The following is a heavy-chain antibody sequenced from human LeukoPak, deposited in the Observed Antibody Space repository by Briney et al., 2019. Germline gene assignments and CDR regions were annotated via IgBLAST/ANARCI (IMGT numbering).Heavy chain of an antibody. CDR3: ARDIAEIVVVVAATYYGMDV. J-gene: IGHJ6*02. Sequence: GGSLRLSCAASGFTFSSYAMHWVRQAPGKGLEWVAVISYDGSNKYYADSVKGRFTISRDNSKNTLYLQMDSLRAEDTAVYYCARDIAEIVVVVAATYYGMDVWGQGTTVTVSS. CDR1: GFTFSSYA. CDR2: ISYDGSNK. D-gene: IGHD2-15*01. V-gene: IGHV3-30-3*01.